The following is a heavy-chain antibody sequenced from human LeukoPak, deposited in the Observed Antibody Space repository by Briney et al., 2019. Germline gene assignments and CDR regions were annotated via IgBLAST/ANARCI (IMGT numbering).Heavy chain of an antibody. V-gene: IGHV3-9*01. CDR3: AREVYYGSGRRFDL. Sequence: GGSLRLSCAASGFTFDDYAMHWVRHAPGKGLEWVSGISWNSGSIGYADSVKGRFTISRDNARNSLHLQMNSLRAEDTAVYYCAREVYYGSGRRFDLWGQGTLVTVSS. CDR1: GFTFDDYA. D-gene: IGHD3-10*01. J-gene: IGHJ4*02. CDR2: ISWNSGSI.